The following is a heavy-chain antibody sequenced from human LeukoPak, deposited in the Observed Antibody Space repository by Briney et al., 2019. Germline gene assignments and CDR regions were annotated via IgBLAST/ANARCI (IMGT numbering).Heavy chain of an antibody. Sequence: GESLKISCKGSGYSFTSYWIGWVRQMPGKGLEWMGIIYPGDSDTRYSPSFQGQVTISADKSISTAYLQWSSLKASDTAMYYCARQKEVTRFYYYYGMDVWGQGTTVTVSS. V-gene: IGHV5-51*01. CDR1: GYSFTSYW. CDR2: IYPGDSDT. CDR3: ARQKEVTRFYYYYGMDV. J-gene: IGHJ6*02. D-gene: IGHD5-18*01.